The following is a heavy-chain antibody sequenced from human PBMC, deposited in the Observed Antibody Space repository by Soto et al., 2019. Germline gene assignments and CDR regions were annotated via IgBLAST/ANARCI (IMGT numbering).Heavy chain of an antibody. CDR1: GGSISSYY. V-gene: IGHV4-59*01. Sequence: SETLSLTCTVSGGSISSYYWSWIRQPPGKGLEWIGYIYYSGSTNYNPSLKSRVTISVDTSKNQFSLKLSSVTAADTAVYYCARSPSSGGDYFDYWGQGTLVTVSS. J-gene: IGHJ4*02. CDR2: IYYSGST. CDR3: ARSPSSGGDYFDY. D-gene: IGHD6-19*01.